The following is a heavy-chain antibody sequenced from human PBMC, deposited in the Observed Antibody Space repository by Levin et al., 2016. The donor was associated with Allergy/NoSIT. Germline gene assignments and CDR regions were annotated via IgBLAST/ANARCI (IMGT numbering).Heavy chain of an antibody. D-gene: IGHD2-21*01. CDR3: ARRGRDHFYYYMDV. CDR1: GDSISFNY. CDR2: MYYTGNT. Sequence: SETLSLTCTVSGDSISFNYWSWIRQPPGKGLEWIAFMYYTGNTNYNPSLKSRVTMSLETSKNQFSLKLNSVTAADTATYYCARRGRDHFYYYMDVWGKGTTVTVSS. J-gene: IGHJ6*03. V-gene: IGHV4-59*08.